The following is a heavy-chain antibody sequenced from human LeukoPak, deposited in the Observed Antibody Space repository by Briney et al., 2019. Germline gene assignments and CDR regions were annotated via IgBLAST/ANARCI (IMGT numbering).Heavy chain of an antibody. CDR1: GFTFSSHA. D-gene: IGHD6-13*01. CDR2: ISGSGGST. J-gene: IGHJ5*02. V-gene: IGHV3-23*01. Sequence: GSLKLSWATSGFTFSSHALGWVRQAPGKGLEGVSAISGSGGSTYYADSVKGRFTISRDNSKNTLYLQMNSLRAEDTAVYYCANEKTYSSSFDPWGQGTLVTVSS. CDR3: ANEKTYSSSFDP.